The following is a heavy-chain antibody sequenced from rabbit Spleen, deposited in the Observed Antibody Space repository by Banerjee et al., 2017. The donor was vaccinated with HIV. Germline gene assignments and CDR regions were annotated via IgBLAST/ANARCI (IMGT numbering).Heavy chain of an antibody. CDR1: GFSFSNKAV. CDR2: INAITGKA. CDR3: ARDAGTSFSTYGMDL. D-gene: IGHD8-1*01. V-gene: IGHV1S45*01. J-gene: IGHJ6*01. Sequence: QEQLVESGGGLVKPEGSLKLSCTASGFSFSNKAVMCWVRQAPGKGLEWIACINAITGKAVYANWAKGRFTISKTSSTTVTLHMTSLTVADTATYFCARDAGTSFSTYGMDLWGPGTLVTVS.